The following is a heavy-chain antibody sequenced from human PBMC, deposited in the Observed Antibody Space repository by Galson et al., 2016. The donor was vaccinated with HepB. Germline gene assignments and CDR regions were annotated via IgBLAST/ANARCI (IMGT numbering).Heavy chain of an antibody. J-gene: IGHJ4*02. CDR3: GKQGGFDY. Sequence: SLRLSCAASGFSFSISGMSWVRQTPGRGLEWISGITGSGDTTHYADSVRGRFIISRDNSKNTRYLFMNNLRPGDTAVYYCGKQGGFDYWGQGALVTVSS. CDR1: GFSFSISG. V-gene: IGHV3-23*01. D-gene: IGHD3-16*01. CDR2: ITGSGDTT.